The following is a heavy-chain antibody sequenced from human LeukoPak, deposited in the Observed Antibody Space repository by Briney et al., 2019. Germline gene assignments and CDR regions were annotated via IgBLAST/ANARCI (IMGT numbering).Heavy chain of an antibody. CDR3: ARASRYCSSTSCWYWFDP. J-gene: IGHJ5*02. CDR1: GFTFSSYA. V-gene: IGHV3-30*04. CDR2: ISYDGSNK. Sequence: GGSLRLSCAASGFTFSSYAMHGVRQAPGKGREGVAVISYDGSNKYYADSVKGRFTISRDNSKNTLYLQMNSLRAEDTAVYYCARASRYCSSTSCWYWFDPWGQGTLVTVSS. D-gene: IGHD2-2*01.